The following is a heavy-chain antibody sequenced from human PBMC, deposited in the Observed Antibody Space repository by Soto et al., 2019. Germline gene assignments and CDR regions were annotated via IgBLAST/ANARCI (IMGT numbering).Heavy chain of an antibody. CDR1: GFIFSSYT. D-gene: IGHD5-12*01. CDR3: AGVWLRDPWMY. CDR2: ISASSTDI. J-gene: IGHJ4*02. Sequence: EVQLVESGGGLVKPGGSLRLSCAASGFIFSSYTMNWVRQAPGKGLEWVSSISASSTDIYYADSLKGRFTISRDNPYNSLLRRMNRLRAEDTAVYYCAGVWLRDPWMYWGQGTLVTASS. V-gene: IGHV3-21*01.